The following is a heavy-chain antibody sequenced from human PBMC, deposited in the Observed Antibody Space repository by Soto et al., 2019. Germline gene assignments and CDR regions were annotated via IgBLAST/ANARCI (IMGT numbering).Heavy chain of an antibody. V-gene: IGHV3-9*01. CDR2: ISWNSGSI. Sequence: PGGSLRLSCAASGFTFDDYAMHWVRQAPGKGLEWVSGISWNSGSIGYADSVKGRFTISRDNAKNSLYLQMNSLRAEDTALYYCAKARDPEYAFEIWGQGTMVTVSS. J-gene: IGHJ3*02. CDR1: GFTFDDYA. CDR3: AKARDPEYAFEI.